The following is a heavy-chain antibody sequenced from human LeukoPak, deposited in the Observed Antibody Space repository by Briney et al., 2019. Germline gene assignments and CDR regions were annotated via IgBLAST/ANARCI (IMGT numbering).Heavy chain of an antibody. CDR3: ARGPAGDSSGYWVFDY. V-gene: IGHV4-59*12. CDR2: INNSGSA. D-gene: IGHD3-22*01. J-gene: IGHJ4*02. CDR1: GGSTSSYY. Sequence: SETLSLTCTVSGGSTSSYYWSWIRQPPGKGLEWIGHINNSGSAKDNPSLKSRVTISLDTSKNQFTLKLSSVTAADTVLYYCARGPAGDSSGYWVFDYWGQGTLVTVSS.